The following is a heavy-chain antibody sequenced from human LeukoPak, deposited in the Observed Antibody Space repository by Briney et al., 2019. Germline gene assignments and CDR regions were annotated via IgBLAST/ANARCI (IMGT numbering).Heavy chain of an antibody. J-gene: IGHJ4*02. Sequence: SQTLSLTCTISGGSITRGDHYWNWIRQHPGKGLEWIGYISYGGSTFYNPSLKSRAAISVDTSKTQFSLNLTSVTAADTAVYYCARDVSGYYYGNLEYWGQGILVTVSS. D-gene: IGHD3-22*01. V-gene: IGHV4-31*03. CDR2: ISYGGST. CDR3: ARDVSGYYYGNLEY. CDR1: GGSITRGDHY.